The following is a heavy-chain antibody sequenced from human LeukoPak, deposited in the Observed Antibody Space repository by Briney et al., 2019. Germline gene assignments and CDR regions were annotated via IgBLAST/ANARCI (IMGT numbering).Heavy chain of an antibody. V-gene: IGHV1-2*02. CDR1: GYIFTDHF. D-gene: IGHD3-10*01. Sequence: ASVKVSCKSSGYIFTDHFIHWVRQAPGQGLEWMGWINPNSGGTNNVQKFQGRVTMTGDTSIRTAYMELRRLRSDDTAVYYCARSYGSGRREVFDIWGQGTRVTVSS. CDR2: INPNSGGT. J-gene: IGHJ3*02. CDR3: ARSYGSGRREVFDI.